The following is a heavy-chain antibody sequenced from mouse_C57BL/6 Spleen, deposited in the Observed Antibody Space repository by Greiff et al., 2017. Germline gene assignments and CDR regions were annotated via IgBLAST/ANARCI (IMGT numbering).Heavy chain of an antibody. CDR3: ARFDYDLYYYAMDY. Sequence: EVQLQQSGPVLVKPGASVKMSCKASGYTFTDYYMNWVKQSHGKSLEWIGVINPYTGGTSYNQKFKGKATLTVDKSSSTAYMELNSLTSEDSAVYYCARFDYDLYYYAMDYWGQGTSVTVSS. CDR2: INPYTGGT. D-gene: IGHD2-4*01. CDR1: GYTFTDYY. V-gene: IGHV1-19*01. J-gene: IGHJ4*01.